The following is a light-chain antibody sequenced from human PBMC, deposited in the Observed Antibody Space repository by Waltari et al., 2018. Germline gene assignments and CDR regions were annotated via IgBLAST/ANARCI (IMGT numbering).Light chain of an antibody. CDR2: DVS. V-gene: IGLV2-14*03. J-gene: IGLJ2*01. Sequence: QSALTQPASVSGSPGQSITISCTGTSSDVGGYNYVSWYKQHPGKAPKLMIYDVSNRPSGVSNLFSGSKSGNTASLTISGLQAEDEADYCCSSYTSSSTHVVFGGGTKLTVL. CDR3: SSYTSSSTHVV. CDR1: SSDVGGYNY.